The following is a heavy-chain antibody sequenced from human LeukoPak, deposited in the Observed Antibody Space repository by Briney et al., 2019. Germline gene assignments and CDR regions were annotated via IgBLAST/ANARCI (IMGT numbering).Heavy chain of an antibody. CDR1: GFAFGSHW. Sequence: GGSLRLSCAASGFAFGSHWMHWVRQAPGKGLVWVARIESDASNTRYADSVKGRFTISRDNANKTLYLQMNGLRAEDTAVYYCTRDGSGSRIPFDYWGQGTLVTVSS. CDR3: TRDGSGSRIPFDY. D-gene: IGHD1-26*01. V-gene: IGHV3-74*01. J-gene: IGHJ4*02. CDR2: IESDASNT.